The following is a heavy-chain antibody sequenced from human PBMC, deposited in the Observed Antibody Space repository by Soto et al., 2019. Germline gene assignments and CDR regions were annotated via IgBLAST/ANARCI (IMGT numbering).Heavy chain of an antibody. CDR3: ARRHLAVAVSPWFDP. V-gene: IGHV2-26*01. D-gene: IGHD6-19*01. CDR2: IDSSGEK. J-gene: IGHJ5*02. CDR1: GLSITDDEMG. Sequence: QVTLKESGPVLVKPTETLTLRCTVSGLSITDDEMGVSWIRQPPGQPLEWLAHIDSSGEKSYRTFLKSRLAISKDTSKSQIVLTMTNMDPADTATYYCARRHLAVAVSPWFDPWGQGIPVTVSS.